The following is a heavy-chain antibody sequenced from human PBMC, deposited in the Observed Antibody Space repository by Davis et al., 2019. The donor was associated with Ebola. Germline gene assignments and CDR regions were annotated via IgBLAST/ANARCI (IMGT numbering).Heavy chain of an antibody. Sequence: GESLKISCKGSGYSFTSYWIGWLRQMPGQGLEWMGRIDPSDSYTNYSPSFQGHVTISADKSISTAYLQWSSLKASDTAMYYCARWGRSRWLQSDYWGQGTLVTVSS. J-gene: IGHJ4*02. CDR1: GYSFTSYW. CDR2: IDPSDSYT. V-gene: IGHV5-10-1*01. CDR3: ARWGRSRWLQSDY. D-gene: IGHD5-24*01.